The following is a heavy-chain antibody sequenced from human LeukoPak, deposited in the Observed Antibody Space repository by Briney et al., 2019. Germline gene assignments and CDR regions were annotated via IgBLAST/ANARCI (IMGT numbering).Heavy chain of an antibody. CDR3: ARVGSGSVRDAFDI. CDR1: GGSFSGYY. CDR2: IYYSGST. V-gene: IGHV4-59*01. D-gene: IGHD1-26*01. J-gene: IGHJ3*02. Sequence: SETLSLTCAVYGGSFSGYYWSWIRQPPGKGLEWIGYIYYSGSTNYNPSLKSRVTISVDTSKNQFSLKLSSVTAADTAVYYCARVGSGSVRDAFDIWGQGTMVTVSS.